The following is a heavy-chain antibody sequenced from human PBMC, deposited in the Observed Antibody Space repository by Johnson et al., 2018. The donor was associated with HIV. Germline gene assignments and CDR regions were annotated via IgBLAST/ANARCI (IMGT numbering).Heavy chain of an antibody. J-gene: IGHJ3*02. CDR2: IYSGGST. CDR3: AKGTRDSRGAFAI. V-gene: IGHV3-53*01. Sequence: VQLVESGGGLIQPGGSLRLSCAASGFTVSSNYMSWVRQAPGKGLEWVSVIYSGGSTYYADSVKGRFTISRDNSKNTLYLQMNSLRVEDTAVYYCAKGTRDSRGAFAIWGQGKMVSVSS. CDR1: GFTVSSNY. D-gene: IGHD6-13*01.